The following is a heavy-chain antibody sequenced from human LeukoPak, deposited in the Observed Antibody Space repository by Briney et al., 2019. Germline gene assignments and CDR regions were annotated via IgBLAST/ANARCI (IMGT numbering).Heavy chain of an antibody. Sequence: SGTLSLTCDVSGGSISRTNWWSWVRQSPGQGLEWIGEISLSGHTNYNPSLRSRVTMSLDESKNQVSLDLASVTDADTAVYYCSRESGAFSPFGYWGQGTLVTVHS. V-gene: IGHV4-4*02. D-gene: IGHD1-26*01. J-gene: IGHJ4*02. CDR2: ISLSGHT. CDR3: SRESGAFSPFGY. CDR1: GGSISRTNW.